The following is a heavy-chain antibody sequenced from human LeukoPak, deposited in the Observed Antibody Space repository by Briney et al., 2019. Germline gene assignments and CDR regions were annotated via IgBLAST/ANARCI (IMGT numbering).Heavy chain of an antibody. CDR2: IGGGTTI. D-gene: IGHD3-16*02. J-gene: IGHJ4*02. V-gene: IGHV3-48*03. Sequence: PGGSLRLSCAASGFTLSNYEMNWVRQAPGKGLEWVSYIGGGTTIYYPDSVKGRFTISRDNAKNSLYLHMNSLRAEDTAAYYCASLRGLSLGELSHHQGIDYCGQGTLVTVSS. CDR1: GFTLSNYE. CDR3: ASLRGLSLGELSHHQGIDY.